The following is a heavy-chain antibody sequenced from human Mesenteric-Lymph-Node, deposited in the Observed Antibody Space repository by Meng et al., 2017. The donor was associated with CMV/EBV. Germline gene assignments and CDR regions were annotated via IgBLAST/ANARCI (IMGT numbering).Heavy chain of an antibody. D-gene: IGHD5-18*01. CDR3: SRFRGYPLYYYALDV. J-gene: IGHJ6*02. CDR1: GFTFGDNA. V-gene: IGHV3-49*04. Sequence: GGSLRLSCTASGFTFGDNAMNWVRQAPGKGLEWVGFIRSKAYGGTTEYAASVEGRSTISRDDSKSIAYLQMNSLKTEDTAVYYCSRFRGYPLYYYALDVWGQGTTVTVSS. CDR2: IRSKAYGGTT.